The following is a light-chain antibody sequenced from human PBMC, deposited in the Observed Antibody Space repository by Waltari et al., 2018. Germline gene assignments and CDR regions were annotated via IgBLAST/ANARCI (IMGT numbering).Light chain of an antibody. J-gene: IGLJ3*02. CDR2: VNSDGSH. CDR1: SGHSSTA. CDR3: QTGGHGTWV. V-gene: IGLV4-69*01. Sequence: QLVLTQSPPASASLGAPVKLTCTLSSGHSSTAPPRLQQQPEKGPRYLMKVNSDGSHNKGDEIPDRFSGSSSGAERYLTISSLQSEDEADYYCQTGGHGTWVFGGGTKLTVL.